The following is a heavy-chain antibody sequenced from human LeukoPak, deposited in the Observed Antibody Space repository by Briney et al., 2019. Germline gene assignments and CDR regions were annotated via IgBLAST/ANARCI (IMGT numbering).Heavy chain of an antibody. J-gene: IGHJ5*02. Sequence: ATLALTWTVSDTSIGSYYCSWIQQPPGGGLELSWYNSNSGGTNYNPSLKSRVTISGDTSNSKSSLKLSTLSAADTAVYYCGRHGRNHTPDWVGVGTRNNWFDPWGQGTLVTVSS. CDR3: GRHGRNHTPDWVGVGTRNNWFDP. D-gene: IGHD1-14*01. CDR1: DTSIGSYY. V-gene: IGHV4-59*08. CDR2: NSNSGGT.